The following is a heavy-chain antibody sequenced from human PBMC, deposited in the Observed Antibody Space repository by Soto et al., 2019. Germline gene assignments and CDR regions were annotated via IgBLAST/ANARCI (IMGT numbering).Heavy chain of an antibody. J-gene: IGHJ6*02. CDR3: GAARPDYYYGMDV. V-gene: IGHV3-15*07. CDR2: IKSKTDGGTT. CDR1: GFTFSNAW. Sequence: PGGSLRLSCAASGFTFSNAWMNWVRQAPGKGLEWVGRIKSKTDGGTTDYAAPVKGRFTISRDYSKNTLYLQMNSLKTEDTAVYYCGAARPDYYYGMDVWGQGTTVTVSS. D-gene: IGHD6-6*01.